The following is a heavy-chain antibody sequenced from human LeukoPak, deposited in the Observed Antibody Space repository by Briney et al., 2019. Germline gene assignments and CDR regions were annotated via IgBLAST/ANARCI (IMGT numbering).Heavy chain of an antibody. CDR3: ARLYCGGDCYS. D-gene: IGHD2-21*02. CDR1: GGSISSYY. V-gene: IGHV4-59*01. CDR2: IYYSGST. J-gene: IGHJ5*02. Sequence: SETLSLTCAVSGGSISSYYWSWIRQPPGKGLEWIGYIYYSGSTNYNPSLKSRVTISVDTSKNQFSLKLSSVTAADTAVYYCARLYCGGDCYSWGQGTLVTVSS.